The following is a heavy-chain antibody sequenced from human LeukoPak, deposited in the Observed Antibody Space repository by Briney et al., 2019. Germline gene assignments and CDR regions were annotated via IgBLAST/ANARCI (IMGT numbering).Heavy chain of an antibody. Sequence: PGGSLRLSCAVSGFTFSSYGMSWVRQAPGKGPEWVSGISGGGGNIYYADSVKGRFTISRDNSKNTLYLRMTSLRVEDTAVYYCAKISAFLLVNDCYMDVWGKGTTVTVSS. D-gene: IGHD3-3*01. J-gene: IGHJ6*03. CDR1: GFTFSSYG. CDR2: ISGGGGNI. CDR3: AKISAFLLVNDCYMDV. V-gene: IGHV3-23*01.